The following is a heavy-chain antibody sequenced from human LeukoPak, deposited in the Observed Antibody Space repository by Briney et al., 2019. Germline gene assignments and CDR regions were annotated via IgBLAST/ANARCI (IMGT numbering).Heavy chain of an antibody. Sequence: PGGSLRLSCVASGFTFSSHWMSWVRQAPGKGLEWVANIERDGSEKNYVDSVKGRFTISRDNAKNSLYLQMNILRAEDTAVYYCATDRWVVGATIDYWGQETLVTVSS. J-gene: IGHJ4*02. CDR3: ATDRWVVGATIDY. CDR1: GFTFSSHW. CDR2: IERDGSEK. V-gene: IGHV3-7*01. D-gene: IGHD1-26*01.